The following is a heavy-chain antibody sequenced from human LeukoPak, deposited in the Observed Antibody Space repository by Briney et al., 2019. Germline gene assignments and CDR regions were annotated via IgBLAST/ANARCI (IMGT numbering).Heavy chain of an antibody. Sequence: ASVKVSCKASGYTFTSYGISWVRQAPGQGLEWMGWISAYNGNTNYAQKLQGRVTMTTDTSTSTAYMELRSLRSDDMAVYYCARDLPTYYYYDSSGYNGWFDPWGQGTLVTVSS. CDR1: GYTFTSYG. CDR3: ARDLPTYYYYDSSGYNGWFDP. CDR2: ISAYNGNT. V-gene: IGHV1-18*03. J-gene: IGHJ5*02. D-gene: IGHD3-22*01.